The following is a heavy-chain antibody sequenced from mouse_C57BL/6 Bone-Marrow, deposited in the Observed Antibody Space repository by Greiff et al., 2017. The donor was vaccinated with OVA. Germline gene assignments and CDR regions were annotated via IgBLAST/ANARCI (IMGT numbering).Heavy chain of an antibody. D-gene: IGHD1-1*01. V-gene: IGHV1-76*01. CDR2: IYPGSGNT. CDR3: ARRGGGYGSSYCYFDD. Sequence: QVQLQQSGAELVRPGASVKLSCKASGYTFTDYYINWVKQRPGQGLEWIARIYPGSGNTYYNEKFKGKATLTAEKSSSTAYMQLSSLTSEDSAVYVCARRGGGYGSSYCYFDDWGQGTTLTVSS. J-gene: IGHJ2*01. CDR1: GYTFTDYY.